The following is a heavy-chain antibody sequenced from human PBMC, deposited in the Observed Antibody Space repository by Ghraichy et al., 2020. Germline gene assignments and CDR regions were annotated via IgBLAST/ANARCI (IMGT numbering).Heavy chain of an antibody. V-gene: IGHV4-4*07. CDR1: GGSISSYY. Sequence: SETLSLTCTVSGGSISSYYWSWIRQPAGRGLEWIGRIYISGSTNYNPSLKSRVTMSLDTSKNQFSLKLTSVTAADSAVYYCARAANWNYWFDPWGQGTLVTVSS. CDR3: ARAANWNYWFDP. D-gene: IGHD1-7*01. J-gene: IGHJ5*02. CDR2: IYISGST.